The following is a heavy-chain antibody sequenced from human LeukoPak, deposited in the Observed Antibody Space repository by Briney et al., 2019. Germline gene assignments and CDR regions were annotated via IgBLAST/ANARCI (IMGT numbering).Heavy chain of an antibody. V-gene: IGHV4-59*01. Sequence: PSETLSLTCTVSGGSISGYYWSWIRQSPGKGLEWIGYIYYSGSTNYNPSLKSRVTISVDTSKNQFSLKVISVTAADTAVYHCARARYSSRGGWFDPWGQGTLVTVSS. D-gene: IGHD6-19*01. CDR3: ARARYSSRGGWFDP. J-gene: IGHJ5*02. CDR2: IYYSGST. CDR1: GGSISGYY.